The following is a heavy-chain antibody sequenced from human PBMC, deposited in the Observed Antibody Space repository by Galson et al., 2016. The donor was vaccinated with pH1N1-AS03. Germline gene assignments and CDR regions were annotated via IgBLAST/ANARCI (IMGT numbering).Heavy chain of an antibody. J-gene: IGHJ4*02. CDR2: IKEDGSVK. V-gene: IGHV3-7*03. Sequence: SLRLSCAGSGFTFSSYWMSWVRQAPGKGLEWVANIKEDGSVKYYVDSVKGRFTISRDNAKNSVYLQMNSLRADDTAVYYCARAIGAAVSAWGQGTLVTVSS. D-gene: IGHD6-13*01. CDR1: GFTFSSYW. CDR3: ARAIGAAVSA.